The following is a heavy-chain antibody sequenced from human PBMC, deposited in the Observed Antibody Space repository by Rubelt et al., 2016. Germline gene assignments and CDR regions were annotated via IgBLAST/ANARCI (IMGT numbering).Heavy chain of an antibody. J-gene: IGHJ4*02. V-gene: IGHV4-39*07. D-gene: IGHD1-1*01. CDR2: ITPSGTT. Sequence: QLQLQESGPGLVKPSETLSLTCTVSGASISSSSFYWALIRQPPGTGLEWFGRITPSGTTYYNPYLTSRVTISVDPSRNKSSRRWVFVTAAEPAVYYCARVCGTGRCVDYWGLGTLVTVSS. CDR3: ARVCGTGRCVDY. CDR1: GASISSSSFY.